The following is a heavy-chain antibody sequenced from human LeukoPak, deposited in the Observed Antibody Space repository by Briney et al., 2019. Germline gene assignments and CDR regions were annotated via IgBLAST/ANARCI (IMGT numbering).Heavy chain of an antibody. Sequence: PSETLSLTCTVSGGSVSSGSYYWSWIRQPPGKGLEWIGYIYYSGSTNYDPSLKSRVTISVDTSKNQFSLKLSSVTAADTAVYYCARGVATFAHGDHEEIGDAFDIWGQGTMVTVSS. CDR2: IYYSGST. J-gene: IGHJ3*02. CDR3: ARGVATFAHGDHEEIGDAFDI. D-gene: IGHD5-12*01. V-gene: IGHV4-61*01. CDR1: GGSVSSGSYY.